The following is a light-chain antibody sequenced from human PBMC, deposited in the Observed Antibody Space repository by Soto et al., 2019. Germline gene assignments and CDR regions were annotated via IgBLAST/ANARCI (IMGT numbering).Light chain of an antibody. CDR3: CSFAGGTTWV. Sequence: QSALTQPASVSGSPGQSITIYCTGTSSDVGSYNLVSWYQQHPGKAPKVMIYEGSKRPSGISNRFSGSKSGNTASLTISGLQAEDEADYYCCSFAGGTTWVFGGGTKLTVL. J-gene: IGLJ3*02. V-gene: IGLV2-23*01. CDR2: EGS. CDR1: SSDVGSYNL.